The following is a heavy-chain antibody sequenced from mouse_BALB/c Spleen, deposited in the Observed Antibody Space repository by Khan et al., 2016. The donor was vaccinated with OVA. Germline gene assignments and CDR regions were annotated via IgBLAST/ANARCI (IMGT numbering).Heavy chain of an antibody. J-gene: IGHJ4*01. V-gene: IGHV1S41*01. CDR1: GYTFTNYW. CDR3: ARGIYYISTCYAMDY. D-gene: IGHD1-1*01. CDR2: IAPGSGST. Sequence: DLVKPGASVKLSCKASGYTFTNYWINWIKQRPGQVLEWIGRIAPGSGSTYYNEMFKGKATLTVDTSSNTAYIQLSSLSSEDSAVYFCARGIYYISTCYAMDYWGQGTSVTVSS.